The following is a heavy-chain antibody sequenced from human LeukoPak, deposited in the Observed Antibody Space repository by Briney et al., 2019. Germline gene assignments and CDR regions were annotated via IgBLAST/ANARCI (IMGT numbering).Heavy chain of an antibody. CDR3: AKDPIAVAGNNYHGMDV. J-gene: IGHJ6*02. Sequence: GGSLRLSCAGSGFTFSSYAVHWVRQAPGKGLEWVAVTSYDGSNEYYADSVKGRFTISRDNSKNTLYLQMNSLRAEDTAVYYCAKDPIAVAGNNYHGMDVWGQGTTVTVSS. CDR1: GFTFSSYA. CDR2: TSYDGSNE. V-gene: IGHV3-30*04. D-gene: IGHD6-19*01.